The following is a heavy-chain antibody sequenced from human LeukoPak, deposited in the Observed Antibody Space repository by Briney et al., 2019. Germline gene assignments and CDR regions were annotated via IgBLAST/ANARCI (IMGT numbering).Heavy chain of an antibody. CDR1: GFTFSSYW. D-gene: IGHD4-17*01. CDR2: IKQDGSEK. Sequence: GGSLRLSCAASGFTFSSYWMSWVRQAPGKGLEWVANIKQDGSEKYYVDSVKGRFTISRDNAKNSLYLQMNSLRAEDTAVYYCARGQEVVAVDYGDYFDYWGQGTLVTVSS. CDR3: ARGQEVVAVDYGDYFDY. V-gene: IGHV3-7*01. J-gene: IGHJ4*02.